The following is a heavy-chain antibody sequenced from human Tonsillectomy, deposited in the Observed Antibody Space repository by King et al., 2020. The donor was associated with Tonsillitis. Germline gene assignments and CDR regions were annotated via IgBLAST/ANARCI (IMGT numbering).Heavy chain of an antibody. Sequence: QLVQSGAEVKKPGSSVKVSCKASGGTFSSYAISWVRQAPGQGLEWMGGIIPIFDIANYAQKFQGRVTITADESTSTAHMELSSLKSEDTAVYYCARDRGYIVGAGRQPDAFDIWGQGTMVTVSS. CDR2: IIPIFDIA. J-gene: IGHJ3*02. V-gene: IGHV1-69*01. CDR3: ARDRGYIVGAGRQPDAFDI. CDR1: GGTFSSYA. D-gene: IGHD1-26*01.